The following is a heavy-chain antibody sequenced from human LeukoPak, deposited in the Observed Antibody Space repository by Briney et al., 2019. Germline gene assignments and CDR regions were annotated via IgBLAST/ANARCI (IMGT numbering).Heavy chain of an antibody. CDR3: AKAHPNYYYDSSGYYYSSY. CDR2: ISGSGGST. Sequence: GGSLRLSCAASGFTFSSYAMSWVRQAPGKGLEWVSAISGSGGSTYYADSVKGRFTISRDNSKNTLYLQMNSLRAVDTAVYYCAKAHPNYYYDSSGYYYSSYWGQGTLVTVSS. J-gene: IGHJ4*02. V-gene: IGHV3-23*01. D-gene: IGHD3-22*01. CDR1: GFTFSSYA.